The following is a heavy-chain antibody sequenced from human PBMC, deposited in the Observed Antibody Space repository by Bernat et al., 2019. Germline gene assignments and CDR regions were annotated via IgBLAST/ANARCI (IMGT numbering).Heavy chain of an antibody. J-gene: IGHJ5*02. V-gene: IGHV3-66*01. CDR2: IYSSGST. D-gene: IGHD2-2*01. CDR3: ARDLTSGGYNWLDP. CDR1: GFSVSSYS. Sequence: EVQVVESGGDLVQPGGSLGLSCAASGFSVSSYSMRWVRQAPGKGLEWVSVIYSSGSTDYADSVKGKFTVSRDNSRNTVYLQMNILRAEDTAVYYCARDLTSGGYNWLDPWGQGTLVTVSS.